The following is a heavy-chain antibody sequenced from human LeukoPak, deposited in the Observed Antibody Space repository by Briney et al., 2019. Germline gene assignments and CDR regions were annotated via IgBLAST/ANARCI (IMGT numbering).Heavy chain of an antibody. Sequence: GGSLRLSCAASGFTFSSYSMTWVRQAPGKGLEWVSSFTSGSRSIYYADSVKGRFTISRGNAKKSLYLQVNSLGAEDTAIYYCARGHDYGDSEPYYFDYWGQGALVTVSS. CDR1: GFTFSSYS. D-gene: IGHD4-17*01. V-gene: IGHV3-21*01. CDR3: ARGHDYGDSEPYYFDY. CDR2: FTSGSRSI. J-gene: IGHJ4*02.